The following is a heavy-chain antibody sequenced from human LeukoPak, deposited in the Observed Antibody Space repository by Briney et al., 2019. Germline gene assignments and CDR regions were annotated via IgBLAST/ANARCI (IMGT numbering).Heavy chain of an antibody. J-gene: IGHJ4*02. D-gene: IGHD6-13*01. CDR1: GYTFTGYY. CDR3: ARDPSGLAAGTPEMVDY. V-gene: IGHV1-2*02. CDR2: INPNSGGT. Sequence: ASVKVSCKASGYTFTGYYMHWVRQAPGQGLEWMGWINPNSGGTNYAQKFQGRVTMTRDTSISTAYMELSRLRSDDTAVYYCARDPSGLAAGTPEMVDYWGQGTLVTVSS.